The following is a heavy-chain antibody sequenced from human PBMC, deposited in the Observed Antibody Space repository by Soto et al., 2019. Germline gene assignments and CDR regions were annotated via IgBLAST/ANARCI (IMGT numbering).Heavy chain of an antibody. CDR1: GFTFSSYT. CDR2: ITSGGTT. Sequence: GGSLRLSCAAFGFTFSSYTMNWVRQAPGKGLDWVSTITSGGTTYYADSVKGRFTISRDNSKNTLYLQMNSLRAEDTAVYYCAKEGEHSSGSANFDTRSQGTLVTVSS. V-gene: IGHV3-23*01. D-gene: IGHD6-19*01. CDR3: AKEGEHSSGSANFDT. J-gene: IGHJ4*02.